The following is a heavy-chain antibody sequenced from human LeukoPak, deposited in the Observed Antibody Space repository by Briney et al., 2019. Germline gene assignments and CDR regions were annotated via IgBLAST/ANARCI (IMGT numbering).Heavy chain of an antibody. Sequence: GASVKVSCKASGYTFTSYDINWVRQATGQGLEWMGWMNPNSGNTGYARKFQGRVTMTRNTSISTAYMELSSLRSEDTAVYYCARAGVAARPLSYWGQGTLVTVSS. D-gene: IGHD6-6*01. J-gene: IGHJ4*02. V-gene: IGHV1-8*01. CDR1: GYTFTSYD. CDR2: MNPNSGNT. CDR3: ARAGVAARPLSY.